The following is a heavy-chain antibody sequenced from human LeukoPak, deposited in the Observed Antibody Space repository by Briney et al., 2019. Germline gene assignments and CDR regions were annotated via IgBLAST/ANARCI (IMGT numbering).Heavy chain of an antibody. Sequence: SVKVSCKASGGTFSSYAISWVRQASGQGLEWMGRIIPILGIANYAQKFQGRVTITAGKSTSTAYMELSSLRSEDTAVYYCAREEGMVRGVIPTTRYYGMDVWGQGTTVTVSS. CDR2: IIPILGIA. CDR3: AREEGMVRGVIPTTRYYGMDV. D-gene: IGHD3-10*01. J-gene: IGHJ6*02. CDR1: GGTFSSYA. V-gene: IGHV1-69*04.